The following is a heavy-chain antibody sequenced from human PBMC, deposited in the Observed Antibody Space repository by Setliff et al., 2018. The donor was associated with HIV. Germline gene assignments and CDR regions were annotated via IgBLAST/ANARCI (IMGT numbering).Heavy chain of an antibody. CDR3: ARGWYYYDSSGTFDY. V-gene: IGHV4-34*01. J-gene: IGHJ4*02. D-gene: IGHD3-22*01. CDR1: GGSFSGYY. Sequence: SETLSLTCAVYGGSFSGYYWSWIRQPPGKGLEWIGEINHSGSTNYNPSLKSRVTISVDTSKNQFSLKLSSVTAADTAVYYCARGWYYYDSSGTFDYWGQGTLVTVSS. CDR2: INHSGST.